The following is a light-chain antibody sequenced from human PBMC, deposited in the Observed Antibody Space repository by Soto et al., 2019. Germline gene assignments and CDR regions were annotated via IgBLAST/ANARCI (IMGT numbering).Light chain of an antibody. J-gene: IGLJ1*01. Sequence: QAVVTQEPSLTVSPGGTVTVTCGSSTGAVTNGHYPYWFQQKPGQAPRTLIYDTTNRHSWTPARFSGSLLGGKAALTLSGAQPEDEAEYYCLLSYNGPDVFGTGTKLTVL. CDR3: LLSYNGPDV. V-gene: IGLV7-46*01. CDR2: DTT. CDR1: TGAVTNGHY.